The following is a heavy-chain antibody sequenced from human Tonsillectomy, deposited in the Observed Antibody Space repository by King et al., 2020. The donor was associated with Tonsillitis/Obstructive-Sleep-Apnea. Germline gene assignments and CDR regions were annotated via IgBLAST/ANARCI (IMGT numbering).Heavy chain of an antibody. CDR3: ARPHPLSGAARVYFDY. D-gene: IGHD6-6*01. J-gene: IGHJ4*02. Sequence: VQLVESGAEVKKPGESLKISCKTSGYTFTSYWIAWVRQMPGKGLEWMGIIYPDDSDTRYSPSFQGQVTISADKSISTTYLQWSSLKASDTAMYYCARPHPLSGAARVYFDYWGQGTLVTVSS. V-gene: IGHV5-51*03. CDR1: GYTFTSYW. CDR2: IYPDDSDT.